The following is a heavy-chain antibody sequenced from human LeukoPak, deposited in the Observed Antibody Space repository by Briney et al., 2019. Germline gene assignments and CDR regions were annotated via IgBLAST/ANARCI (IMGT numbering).Heavy chain of an antibody. Sequence: ASVKVSCKASGGTFSSYAISWVRQAPGQGLEWMGRIIPILGIANYAQEFQGRVTITADKSTSTAYMELSSLRSEDTAVYYCAREGVVAATYFDYWGQGTLVTVSS. J-gene: IGHJ4*02. D-gene: IGHD2-15*01. CDR3: AREGVVAATYFDY. CDR2: IIPILGIA. V-gene: IGHV1-69*04. CDR1: GGTFSSYA.